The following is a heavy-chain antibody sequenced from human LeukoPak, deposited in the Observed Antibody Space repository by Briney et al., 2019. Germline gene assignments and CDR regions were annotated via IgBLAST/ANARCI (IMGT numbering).Heavy chain of an antibody. D-gene: IGHD3-22*01. CDR2: ISTSGST. CDR3: ARVRYSDSSVLTRKRSYYFDY. Sequence: SEALSLTCSVSGGYISSYYWSWIRQPAGKGLESIGHISTSGSTNYNPSLKSRVTMSVDTSKNQFSLKLSSVTAADTAVYYCARVRYSDSSVLTRKRSYYFDYWGQGTLVTVSS. V-gene: IGHV4-4*07. J-gene: IGHJ4*02. CDR1: GGYISSYY.